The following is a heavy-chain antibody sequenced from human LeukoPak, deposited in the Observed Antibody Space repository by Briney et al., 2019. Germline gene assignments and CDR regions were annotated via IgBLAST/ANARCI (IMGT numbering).Heavy chain of an antibody. V-gene: IGHV1-3*01. CDR1: GYTFTSYA. D-gene: IGHD6-6*01. CDR3: ARSSSSAQAD. Sequence: ASVKVSCKASGYTFTSYAMHWVRQAPGQRLEWMGWINAGNGNTKYSQKFQGRVTMTTDTSTSTAYMELRSLRSDDTAVYYCARSSSSAQADWGQGTLVTVSS. CDR2: INAGNGNT. J-gene: IGHJ4*02.